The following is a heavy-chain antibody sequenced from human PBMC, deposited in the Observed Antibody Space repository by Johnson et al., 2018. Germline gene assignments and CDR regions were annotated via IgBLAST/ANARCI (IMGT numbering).Heavy chain of an antibody. CDR3: ARDYSSGWPLDAFGI. D-gene: IGHD6-19*01. V-gene: IGHV3-48*04. CDR2: ISSSGSTI. J-gene: IGHJ3*02. CDR1: GFTFSSYA. Sequence: VQLVESGGGLVQPGGSLRLSCAASGFTFSSYAMSWVRQAPGKGLEWVSYISSSGSTIYYADSVKGRFTISRDNAKNSLYLQMNSLRAEDTAVYYCARDYSSGWPLDAFGIWGQGTMVTVSS.